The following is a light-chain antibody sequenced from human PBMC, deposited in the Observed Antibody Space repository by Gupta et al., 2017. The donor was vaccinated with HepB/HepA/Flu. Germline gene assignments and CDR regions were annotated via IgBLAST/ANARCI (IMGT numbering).Light chain of an antibody. Sequence: DIQLTQSPSFLSASVGDRVTITCRASQGISSYLAWYQQKPGKAPKLLLYAASTLQSGVPSRFSGSGSGTVFTLTISSLQPEDFATYYCQQLNSYPLIFGGGTKVEIK. J-gene: IGKJ4*01. CDR1: QGISSY. CDR3: QQLNSYPLI. CDR2: AAS. V-gene: IGKV1-9*01.